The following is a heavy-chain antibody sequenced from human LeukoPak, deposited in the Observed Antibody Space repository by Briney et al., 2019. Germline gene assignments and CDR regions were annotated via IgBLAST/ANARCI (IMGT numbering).Heavy chain of an antibody. J-gene: IGHJ4*02. CDR1: GGSISSYY. CDR3: ARALLWLGESHFDY. Sequence: PSETLSLTCTVSGGSISSYYRSWIRQPPGKGLEWIGYIYYSGSTNYNPSLKSLVTISVDTSKNQFSLKLSSVTAADTAVYYCARALLWLGESHFDYWGQGTLVTVSS. V-gene: IGHV4-59*01. D-gene: IGHD3-10*01. CDR2: IYYSGST.